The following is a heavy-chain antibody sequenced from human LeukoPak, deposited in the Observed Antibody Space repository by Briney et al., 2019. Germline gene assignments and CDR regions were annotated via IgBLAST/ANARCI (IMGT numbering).Heavy chain of an antibody. J-gene: IGHJ5*02. CDR3: TRGTDFNHYYWFDP. V-gene: IGHV3-23*01. CDR2: ICGSGDRT. Sequence: GGSLRLSCAASGFXFSNYAINWVRQAPEKGLEWVSCICGSGDRTYYADSVKGRFTISRDNSKNTLFLQMDSLRAEDTALYYCTRGTDFNHYYWFDPWGQGTLVAVSS. D-gene: IGHD2-8*02. CDR1: GFXFSNYA.